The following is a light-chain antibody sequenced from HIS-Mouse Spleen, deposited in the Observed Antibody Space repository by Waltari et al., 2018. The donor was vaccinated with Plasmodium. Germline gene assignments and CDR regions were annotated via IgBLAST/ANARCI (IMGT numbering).Light chain of an antibody. CDR2: KDS. J-gene: IGLJ3*02. CDR3: YSAADNKRV. CDR1: VLAKKY. V-gene: IGLV3-27*01. Sequence: SYELTQPSSVSVSPGQTARITCSGDVLAKKYARWFQQKPGQAPVLGIYKDSERPSGIPGRFSGSSSGTTVTLTISGAQVEDEADYYCYSAADNKRVFGGGTKLTVL.